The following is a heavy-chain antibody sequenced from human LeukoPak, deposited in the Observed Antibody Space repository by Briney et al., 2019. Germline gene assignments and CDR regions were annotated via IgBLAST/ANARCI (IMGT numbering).Heavy chain of an antibody. D-gene: IGHD6-13*01. CDR1: EFTFSNFG. V-gene: IGHV3-48*02. CDR2: ISSSSSSI. J-gene: IGHJ4*02. Sequence: PGGSLRLSCAASEFTFSNFGMNGVRQAPGKGLEWVSYISSSSSSIYYADSVRGRVTISRDNAKNSLYLQMNSLRDEDTAVYYCARDSGGSSGWYYFDYWGQGTLVTVSS. CDR3: ARDSGGSSGWYYFDY.